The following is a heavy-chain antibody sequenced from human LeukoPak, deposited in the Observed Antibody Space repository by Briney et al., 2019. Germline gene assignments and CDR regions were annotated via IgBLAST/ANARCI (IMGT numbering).Heavy chain of an antibody. V-gene: IGHV3-74*01. D-gene: IGHD2-8*01. CDR1: GFTFSSYW. Sequence: GVTLRLLCAASGFTFSSYWMHWVRHARGKGRVWVSHINSEGSRTSYAESVKGRFTISRDNAKNTLYLQMNSLRAEDTAVYYCARGYCTNGVCYSYYYYYMDVWGKGTTVTVSS. CDR3: ARGYCTNGVCYSYYYYYMDV. CDR2: INSEGSRT. J-gene: IGHJ6*03.